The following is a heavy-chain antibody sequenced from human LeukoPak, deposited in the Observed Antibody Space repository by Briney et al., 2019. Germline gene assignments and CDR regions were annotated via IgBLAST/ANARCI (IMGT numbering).Heavy chain of an antibody. J-gene: IGHJ4*02. Sequence: PGGSLRLSCAASGFTFSSYAMQWVRQAPGKGLEWVAVISYDGSNKYYADSVKGRFTISRDNSKNTLYLQMNSLRAEDTAVYYCARGGCYDSSGYLDYWGQGTLVTVSS. CDR2: ISYDGSNK. CDR3: ARGGCYDSSGYLDY. V-gene: IGHV3-30-3*01. D-gene: IGHD3-22*01. CDR1: GFTFSSYA.